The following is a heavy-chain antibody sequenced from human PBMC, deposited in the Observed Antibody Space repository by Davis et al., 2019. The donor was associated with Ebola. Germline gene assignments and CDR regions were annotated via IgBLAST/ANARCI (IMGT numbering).Heavy chain of an antibody. CDR1: GFTFSSYA. J-gene: IGHJ6*02. D-gene: IGHD6-19*01. V-gene: IGHV3-23*01. Sequence: GGSLRLSCAASGFTFSSYAMSWVRQAPGKGLEWVSAISGSGGSTYYADSVKGRFTISRDNSKNTLYLQMNSLRAEDTAVYYCAKPHLEVIFSGWANYYYYGMDVWGQGTTVTVSS. CDR2: ISGSGGST. CDR3: AKPHLEVIFSGWANYYYYGMDV.